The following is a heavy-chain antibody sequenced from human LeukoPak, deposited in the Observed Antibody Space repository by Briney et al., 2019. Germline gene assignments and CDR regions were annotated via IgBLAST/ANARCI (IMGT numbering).Heavy chain of an antibody. D-gene: IGHD6-13*01. Sequence: GGSLRLSCAASGFTFSSYWMTWVRQAPGKGLEWVGRIKSKTDGGTTDYAAPVKGRFTISRDDSKNTLYLQMNSLKTEDTAVYYCTVRIAAAGTNGYWGQGTLVTVSS. CDR2: IKSKTDGGTT. CDR3: TVRIAAAGTNGY. V-gene: IGHV3-15*01. J-gene: IGHJ4*02. CDR1: GFTFSSYW.